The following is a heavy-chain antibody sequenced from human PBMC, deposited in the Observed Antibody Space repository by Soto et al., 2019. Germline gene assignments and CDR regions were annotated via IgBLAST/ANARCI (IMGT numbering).Heavy chain of an antibody. V-gene: IGHV4-39*01. CDR2: IYYDGNT. J-gene: IGHJ4*02. CDR1: GGSITSSSHY. CDR3: ARSSIPPFLFIYPFNY. D-gene: IGHD2-21*01. Sequence: SETLSLTCTVSGGSITSSSHYWGWIRQPPGKGLESVANIYYDGNTYYNQSLESRVTISLDTSKTQFSLRLDSVTAADTAVYNCARSSIPPFLFIYPFNYWGQEILVTVSS.